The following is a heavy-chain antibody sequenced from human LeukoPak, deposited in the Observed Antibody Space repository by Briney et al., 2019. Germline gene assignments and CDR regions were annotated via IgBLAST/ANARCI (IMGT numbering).Heavy chain of an antibody. CDR2: ISGSGGST. D-gene: IGHD6-19*01. CDR3: AKDQSSGWPRTDYYYYGMDV. J-gene: IGHJ6*02. V-gene: IGHV3-23*01. CDR1: GFTFSSYA. Sequence: PGGSLRLSCAASGFTFSSYAMSWVRQAPGKGLEWVSAISGSGGSTYYADSVKGRFTISRDNSKNTLYLQMNSLRAEDTAVYYCAKDQSSGWPRTDYYYYGMDVWGQGTTVTVSS.